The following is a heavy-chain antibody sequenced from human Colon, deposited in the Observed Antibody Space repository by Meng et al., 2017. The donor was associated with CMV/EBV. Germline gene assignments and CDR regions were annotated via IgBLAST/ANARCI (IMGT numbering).Heavy chain of an antibody. CDR1: GFTVSSHY. CDR2: IYSGGST. J-gene: IGHJ5*01. Sequence: RWVESGGGLIQPGVPLRLSCTASGFTVSSHYMSWVRQAPGKGLEWVSVIYSGGSTYYADSVKGRFTISGDNAENTLYLQMDSLRVDDTAVYYCAAQRRAGFDSWGQGTLVTVSS. V-gene: IGHV3-53*01. D-gene: IGHD5-24*01. CDR3: AAQRRAGFDS.